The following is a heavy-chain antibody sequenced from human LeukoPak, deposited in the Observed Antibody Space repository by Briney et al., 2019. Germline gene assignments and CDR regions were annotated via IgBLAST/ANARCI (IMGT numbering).Heavy chain of an antibody. Sequence: ASVKVSCKTSGYTFIGYYMHWVRQAPGQGLELMGWINPKNGGANYSPSFQGKVTMTRYSSISTVYLELTRLTSDDTAVFYCARASFWESPINWFDPWGQGTLVTVSS. CDR3: ARASFWESPINWFDP. J-gene: IGHJ5*02. CDR2: INPKNGGA. V-gene: IGHV1-2*07. CDR1: GYTFIGYY. D-gene: IGHD3-16*01.